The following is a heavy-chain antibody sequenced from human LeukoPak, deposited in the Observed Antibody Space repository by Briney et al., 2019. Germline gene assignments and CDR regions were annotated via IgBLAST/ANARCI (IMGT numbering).Heavy chain of an antibody. CDR2: IQYDGSNK. Sequence: GGSLRLSCTASGFTFSYYGMHWVRQAPGKGLEWVAFIQYDGSNKYYADSVKGRFTISRDNSKNTLYLQMNRLRAEDTAVYYCAKDRSHIVVVVAATPIGISDYWGQGTLVTVSS. J-gene: IGHJ4*02. CDR3: AKDRSHIVVVVAATPIGISDY. D-gene: IGHD2-15*01. V-gene: IGHV3-30*02. CDR1: GFTFSYYG.